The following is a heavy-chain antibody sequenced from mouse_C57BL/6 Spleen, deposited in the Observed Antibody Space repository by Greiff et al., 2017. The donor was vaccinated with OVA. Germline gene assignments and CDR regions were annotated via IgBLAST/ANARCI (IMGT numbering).Heavy chain of an antibody. CDR3: ARDPLYGSSLDY. J-gene: IGHJ2*01. D-gene: IGHD1-1*01. CDR1: GYSITSGYY. V-gene: IGHV3-6*01. CDR2: ISYDGSN. Sequence: EVQLQESGPGLVKPSQSLSLTCSVTGYSITSGYYWNWIRQFPGNKLEWMGYISYDGSNNYNPSLKNRISITRDTSKNQFFLKLNSVTTEDTATYYCARDPLYGSSLDYWGQGTTLTVSS.